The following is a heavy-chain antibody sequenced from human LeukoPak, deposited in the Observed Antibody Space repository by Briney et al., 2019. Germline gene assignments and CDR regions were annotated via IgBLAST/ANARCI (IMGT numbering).Heavy chain of an antibody. CDR3: VKDSRPVRGRKEFDY. CDR2: ISSNGGST. D-gene: IGHD2/OR15-2a*01. CDR1: VFTFSIYA. V-gene: IGHV3-64D*06. J-gene: IGHJ4*02. Sequence: GGSLRLSCSPSVFTFSIYAMHCVRHAPGKGVEYVSAISSNGGSTYSADSVKGRFTISTDNSKNTLYLQMSSLRAEDTTVYYCVKDSRPVRGRKEFDYWGQGTLVTVSS.